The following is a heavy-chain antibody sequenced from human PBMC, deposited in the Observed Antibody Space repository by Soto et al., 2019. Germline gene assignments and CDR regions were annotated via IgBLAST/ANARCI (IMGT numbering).Heavy chain of an antibody. CDR2: IYWDDDK. Sequence: QITLKESGPTLVKPTQTLTLTCTFSGFSLSTSGVGVGWIRQPPGKALEWLALIYWDDDKRYSPSLKSRLTRTKENTKNQVVLTMTHMDPVDTQTYYCAQRKQHIVVVPATTDRCYYDYMDVWGKGTTVPVSS. CDR1: GFSLSTSGVG. CDR3: AQRKQHIVVVPATTDRCYYDYMDV. V-gene: IGHV2-5*02. J-gene: IGHJ6*03. D-gene: IGHD2-2*01.